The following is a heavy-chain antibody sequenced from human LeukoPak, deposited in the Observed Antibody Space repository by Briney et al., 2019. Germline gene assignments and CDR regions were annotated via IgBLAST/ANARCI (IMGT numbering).Heavy chain of an antibody. V-gene: IGHV3-7*01. CDR3: ARRRYYYDSSGYYYQAYYFDY. Sequence: GGSLRLSCAASGFTFTSYWMSWVRQAPGKGLEWVANIKQDGSEKYYVDSVKGRFTISRDNAKNSLYLQMNSLRAEDTAVYYCARRRYYYDSSGYYYQAYYFDYWGQGTLVTVSS. CDR2: IKQDGSEK. D-gene: IGHD3-22*01. J-gene: IGHJ4*02. CDR1: GFTFTSYW.